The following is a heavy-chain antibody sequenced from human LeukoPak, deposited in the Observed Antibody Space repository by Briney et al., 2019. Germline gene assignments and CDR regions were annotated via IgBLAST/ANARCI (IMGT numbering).Heavy chain of an antibody. V-gene: IGHV3-23*01. D-gene: IGHD5-24*01. J-gene: IGHJ4*02. CDR3: AKGAAIDH. CDR2: VTGPADTT. CDR1: GFTFNNYA. Sequence: GGSLRLSCAASGFTFNNYAMNWVRQAPCKGLEWVAAVTGPADTTYYADSVKGRFTISRDSFKDTVYLQMNRLGAEDTALYYCAKGAAIDHWGQGTLVTVSS.